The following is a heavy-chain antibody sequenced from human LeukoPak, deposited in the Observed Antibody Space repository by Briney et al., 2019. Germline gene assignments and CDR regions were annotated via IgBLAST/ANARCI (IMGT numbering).Heavy chain of an antibody. CDR3: SAGRVGNGAFDI. CDR2: IVVGSGNT. CDR1: GFTFSRSA. V-gene: IGHV1-58*02. J-gene: IGHJ3*02. Sequence: GTSVKVSCKASGFTFSRSAMQWVRQARGQRLEWIGWIVVGSGNTNYAQKFQERVTITRDMSTSTAYMELSSLRSEDTAVYYCSAGRVGNGAFDIWGQETMVTVSS.